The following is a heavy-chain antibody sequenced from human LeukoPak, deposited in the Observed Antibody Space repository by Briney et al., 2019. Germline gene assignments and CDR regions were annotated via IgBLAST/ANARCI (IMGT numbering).Heavy chain of an antibody. D-gene: IGHD6-13*01. Sequence: PGGSLRLSCAASGFTFSSYSMNWVRQAPGKGLEWVSYICSRSNTIYYADSVKGRFTISRDNAKNSLYLQMNSLRAEDTALYYCARRIAAATYFDYWGQGTLVTVSS. CDR1: GFTFSSYS. V-gene: IGHV3-48*04. J-gene: IGHJ4*02. CDR2: ICSRSNTI. CDR3: ARRIAAATYFDY.